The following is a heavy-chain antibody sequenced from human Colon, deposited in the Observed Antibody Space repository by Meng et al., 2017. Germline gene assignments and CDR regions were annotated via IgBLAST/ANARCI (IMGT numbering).Heavy chain of an antibody. D-gene: IGHD2-15*01. CDR3: AKYDRPPYCFEY. J-gene: IGHJ4*02. Sequence: VLLQASGPGLVKPSRTLSLTCTVSGGSISGNYWSWIRQSPGRGLEWIAYIYYTGSTNYNPSFKSRATISVDTSKNQFSLNLASVTAADTAVYYCAKYDRPPYCFEYWGQGTLVTVSS. V-gene: IGHV4-59*01. CDR2: IYYTGST. CDR1: GGSISGNY.